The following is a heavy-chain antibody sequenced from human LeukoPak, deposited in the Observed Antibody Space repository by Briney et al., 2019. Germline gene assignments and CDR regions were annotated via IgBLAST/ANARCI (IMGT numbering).Heavy chain of an antibody. Sequence: GRSLRLSCAASGFTFSSYGMHWVRQAPGKGLEWVAVISSDESNKYYADSVKGRFTISRDKSKNTLYLQMNSLRAEDTAVYYCAKEHHGNLYDRSGPSGAFDIWGQGTMVTVSS. CDR3: AKEHHGNLYDRSGPSGAFDI. CDR1: GFTFSSYG. D-gene: IGHD3-22*01. V-gene: IGHV3-30*18. CDR2: ISSDESNK. J-gene: IGHJ3*02.